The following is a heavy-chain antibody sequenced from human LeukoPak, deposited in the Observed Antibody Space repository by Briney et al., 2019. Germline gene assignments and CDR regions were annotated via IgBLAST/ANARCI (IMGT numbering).Heavy chain of an antibody. V-gene: IGHV1-46*01. CDR3: ARDACSSRICSAGGNWFDP. CDR1: GYTFTSYY. J-gene: IGHJ5*02. D-gene: IGHD2-2*01. Sequence: GASVTVSCKASGYTFTSYYMHWVRQAPGLGLEWMGIINPSGGSTNYAQKFQGRVTMTRDTSTSTVYMELSSLRSEDTAVYYCARDACSSRICSAGGNWFDPWGQGTLVTVSS. CDR2: INPSGGST.